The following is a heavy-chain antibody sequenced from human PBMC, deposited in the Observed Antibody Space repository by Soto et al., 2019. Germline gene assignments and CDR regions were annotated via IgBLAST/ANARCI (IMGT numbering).Heavy chain of an antibody. CDR3: AITDSTGPTVPFDF. V-gene: IGHV1-69*13. J-gene: IGHJ4*02. CDR2: IIPIFGTA. Sequence: SVKVSCKASGGTFSSYAISWVRQAPGQGLEWMGGIIPIFGTANYAQKFQGRVTITADESTSTAYMELSSLRSEDTAVYYCAITDSTGPTVPFDFWGQGTLVTVSS. CDR1: GGTFSSYA. D-gene: IGHD6-19*01.